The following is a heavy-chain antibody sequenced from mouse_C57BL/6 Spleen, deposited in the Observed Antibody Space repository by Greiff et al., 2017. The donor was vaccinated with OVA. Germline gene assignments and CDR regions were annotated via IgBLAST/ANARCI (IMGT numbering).Heavy chain of an antibody. CDR1: GFTFSDYY. CDR2: INYDGSST. CDR3: AREKDSSGLDY. J-gene: IGHJ2*01. Sequence: EVQRVESEGGLVQPGSSMKLSCTASGFTFSDYYMAWVRQVPEKGLEWVANINYDGSSTYYLDSLKSRFIISRDNAKNILYLQMSSLKSEDTATYYCAREKDSSGLDYWGQGTTLTVSS. D-gene: IGHD3-2*02. V-gene: IGHV5-16*01.